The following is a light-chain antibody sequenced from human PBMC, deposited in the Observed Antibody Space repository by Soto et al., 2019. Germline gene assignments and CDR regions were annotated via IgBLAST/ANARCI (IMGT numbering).Light chain of an antibody. CDR1: GRHSSFA. Sequence: QAVLTQSPSASASLGASVNLTCTLSGRHSSFAIAWHQQQPEKGPRYLMKLNSDGSHKKGDGIPDRFSGSSSGAERYLTISSLQSEDAADYYCQTWGTGIEVFGGGTKLTVL. CDR3: QTWGTGIEV. CDR2: LNSDGSH. J-gene: IGLJ3*02. V-gene: IGLV4-69*01.